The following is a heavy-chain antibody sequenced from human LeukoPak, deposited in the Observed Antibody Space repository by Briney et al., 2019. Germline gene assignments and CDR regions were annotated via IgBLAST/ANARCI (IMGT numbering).Heavy chain of an antibody. CDR3: AKGRCSGPGCDSFDY. V-gene: IGHV3-23*01. D-gene: IGHD5-12*01. J-gene: IGHJ4*02. CDR1: GLVFGKYA. Sequence: PGGSLRLSCAASGLVFGKYAMAWVRRAPGKGLECVSIISDDSSFTYYLDSVKGRSTIFRDNSKNTLYLHMNSLKAEDTAVYYCAKGRCSGPGCDSFDYWGQGALVTVSS. CDR2: ISDDSSFT.